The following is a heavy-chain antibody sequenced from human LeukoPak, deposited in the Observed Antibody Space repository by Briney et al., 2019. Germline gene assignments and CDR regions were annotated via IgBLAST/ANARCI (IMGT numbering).Heavy chain of an antibody. J-gene: IGHJ2*01. CDR3: ARGDYGDYSFYWYFDL. Sequence: SETLSRTCTVSGSSISSYYWSWIRQPPGKGLEWIGYVNYSGSTNYNPSLKSRVTISVDTSKNHFSLKLSSVTAADTAVYYCARGDYGDYSFYWYFDLWGRGTLVTVSS. CDR1: GSSISSYY. V-gene: IGHV4-59*13. D-gene: IGHD4-17*01. CDR2: VNYSGST.